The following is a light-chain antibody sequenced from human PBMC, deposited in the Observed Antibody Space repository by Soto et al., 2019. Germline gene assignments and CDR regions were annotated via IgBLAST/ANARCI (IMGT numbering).Light chain of an antibody. J-gene: IGKJ2*01. CDR3: QQYGSSPPYT. CDR2: GSS. V-gene: IGKV3-20*01. Sequence: EIVLTQSPGTLSLSPGERATLSCRASQSVSGSYFAWYQQKPGQSPRLLIDGSSDRAASIPDRFSGRGSGTDFTPTISRVEPEDCADYYCQQYGSSPPYTFGQGTKLEIK. CDR1: QSVSGSY.